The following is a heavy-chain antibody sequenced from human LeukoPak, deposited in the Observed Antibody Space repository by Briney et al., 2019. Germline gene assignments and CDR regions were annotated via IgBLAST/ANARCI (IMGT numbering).Heavy chain of an antibody. Sequence: GASVKVSCKVSGYTLTELSMHWVRQAPGKGLEWMGGFDPEGGETIYAQKFQGRVTMTEDTSTDTAYMELSSLRSEDTAVYYCATSQAALGASDAFDIWGQGTMVTVSS. CDR2: FDPEGGET. CDR3: ATSQAALGASDAFDI. V-gene: IGHV1-24*01. J-gene: IGHJ3*02. D-gene: IGHD2-15*01. CDR1: GYTLTELS.